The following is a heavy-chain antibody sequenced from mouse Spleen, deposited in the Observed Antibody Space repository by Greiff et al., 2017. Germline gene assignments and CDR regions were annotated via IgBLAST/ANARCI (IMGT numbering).Heavy chain of an antibody. Sequence: EVQVVESGGGLVKPGGSLKLSCAASGFTFSSYTMSWVRQTPAKRLEWVATISSGGGNTYYPDSVKGRFTISRDNARNTLYLQMSSLRSEDTAMYYCARHRDYYFDYWGQGTTLTVSS. CDR3: ARHRDYYFDY. D-gene: IGHD2-13*01. CDR1: GFTFSSYT. J-gene: IGHJ2*01. V-gene: IGHV5-9*04. CDR2: ISSGGGNT.